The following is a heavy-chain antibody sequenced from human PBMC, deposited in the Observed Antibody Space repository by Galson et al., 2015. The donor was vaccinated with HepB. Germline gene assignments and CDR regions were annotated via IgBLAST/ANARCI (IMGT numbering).Heavy chain of an antibody. D-gene: IGHD3-10*01. J-gene: IGHJ5*02. CDR2: ISYDGSNK. CDR3: ARDLHFSHATYYYGSGSYYKPGPGWFDP. CDR1: GFTFSSYA. Sequence: SLRLSCAASGFTFSSYAMHWVRQAPGKGLEWVAVISYDGSNKYYADSVKGRFTISRDNSKNTLYLQMNSLRAEDTAVYYCARDLHFSHATYYYGSGSYYKPGPGWFDPWGQGTLVTVSS. V-gene: IGHV3-30*04.